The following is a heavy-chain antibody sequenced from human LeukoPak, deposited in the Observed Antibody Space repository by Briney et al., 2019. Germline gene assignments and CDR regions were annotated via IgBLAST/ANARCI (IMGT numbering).Heavy chain of an antibody. V-gene: IGHV1-3*01. Sequence: ASVKVSCKASGYTFTSYAMHWVRQAPGQRLEWMGWINAGNGNTKYSQKFQGRVTITADESTSTAYMELSSLRSEDTAVYYCASSPAWFLRAPKYYFDYWGQGTLVTVSS. CDR2: INAGNGNT. D-gene: IGHD2/OR15-2a*01. CDR3: ASSPAWFLRAPKYYFDY. CDR1: GYTFTSYA. J-gene: IGHJ4*02.